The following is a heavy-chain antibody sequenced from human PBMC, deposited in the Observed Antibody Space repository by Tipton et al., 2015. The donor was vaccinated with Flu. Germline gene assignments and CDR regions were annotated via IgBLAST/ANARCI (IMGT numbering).Heavy chain of an antibody. D-gene: IGHD3-9*01. V-gene: IGHV4-34*01. J-gene: IGHJ4*02. Sequence: TLSLTCAVYGGSFSGYYWSWIRQPPGKGLEWIGEINHSGSTNYNPSLKSRVTISVDTSKNQFSLKLSSVTAADTAVYYCARGRGYDIFLFDYWGQGTLVTVSS. CDR1: GGSFSGYY. CDR3: ARGRGYDIFLFDY. CDR2: INHSGST.